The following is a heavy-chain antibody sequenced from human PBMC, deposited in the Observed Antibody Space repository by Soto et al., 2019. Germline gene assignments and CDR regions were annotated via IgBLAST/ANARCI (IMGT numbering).Heavy chain of an antibody. CDR3: ARDRSPGYCTNGVCYGVYFQH. CDR2: ISSSSSYI. D-gene: IGHD2-8*01. CDR1: GFTFSSYS. Sequence: PGGSLRLSCAASGFTFSSYSMNWVRQAPGKGLEWVSSISSSSSYIYYADSVKGRFTISRDNAKNSLYLQMNSLRAEDTAVYYCARDRSPGYCTNGVCYGVYFQHWGQGTLVTVSS. J-gene: IGHJ1*01. V-gene: IGHV3-21*01.